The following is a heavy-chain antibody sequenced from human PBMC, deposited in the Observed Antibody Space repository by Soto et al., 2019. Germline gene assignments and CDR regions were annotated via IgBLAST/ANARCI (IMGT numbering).Heavy chain of an antibody. CDR2: IIPIFGTA. Sequence: QVPLVQSGAEVKKPGSSVKVSCKASGGTFSSYAISWVRQAPGQGLEWMGGIIPIFGTANYAQKFQGRVTITADESTSTAYMELSSLRSEDTAVYYCARCAYYYGSGSSEGPYYYGMDVWGQGTTVTVSS. CDR3: ARCAYYYGSGSSEGPYYYGMDV. D-gene: IGHD3-10*01. V-gene: IGHV1-69*01. CDR1: GGTFSSYA. J-gene: IGHJ6*02.